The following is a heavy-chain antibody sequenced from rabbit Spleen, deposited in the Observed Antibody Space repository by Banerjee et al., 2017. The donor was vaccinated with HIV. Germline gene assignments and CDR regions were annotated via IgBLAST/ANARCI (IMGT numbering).Heavy chain of an antibody. CDR2: IYTSSGST. CDR3: ARDGGGSSDSWYFKF. CDR1: GIDFSSHYY. Sequence: QSLEESGGDLVQPGASLTLTCKASGIDFSSHYYMCWVRQAPGKGLEWIACIYTSSGSTWHASWAKGRFTASKTSSTTVTLQMTSLTAADTATYFCARDGGGSSDSWYFKFWGQGTLVTVS. J-gene: IGHJ4*01. D-gene: IGHD8-1*01. V-gene: IGHV1S40*01.